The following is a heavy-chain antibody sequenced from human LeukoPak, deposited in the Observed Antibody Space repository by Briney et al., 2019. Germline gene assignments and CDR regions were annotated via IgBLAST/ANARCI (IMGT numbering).Heavy chain of an antibody. CDR2: ISSSSSYI. J-gene: IGHJ3*02. D-gene: IGHD2-8*01. CDR1: GFTFSDYY. Sequence: GGSLRLSCAASGFTFSDYYMSWIRQAPGKGLEWVSSISSSSSYIYYADSVKGRFTISRDNAKNSLYLQMNSLRAEDTAVYYCARDGIVLMVYAQGAFDIWGQGTMVTVSS. CDR3: ARDGIVLMVYAQGAFDI. V-gene: IGHV3-11*06.